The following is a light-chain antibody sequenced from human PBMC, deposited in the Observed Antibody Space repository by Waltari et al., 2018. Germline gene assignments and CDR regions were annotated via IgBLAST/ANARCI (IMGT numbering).Light chain of an antibody. J-gene: IGKJ2*01. V-gene: IGKV3-20*01. CDR2: GSS. CDR1: QSISSIY. Sequence: IVLTQSPGTLSLSPGERATLSFRASQSISSIYLAWYQQKPGQAPRLLLYGSSSRATGIPDRFSGSGSGTDFTLTISRLEPEDFAVYYCQRYGDSPKYTFGQGTKLEIK. CDR3: QRYGDSPKYT.